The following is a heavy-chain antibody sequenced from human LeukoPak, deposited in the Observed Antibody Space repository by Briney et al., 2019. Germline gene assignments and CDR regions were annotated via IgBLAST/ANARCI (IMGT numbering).Heavy chain of an antibody. CDR3: AKESGALGAPLYDY. CDR1: GFIFRNYA. D-gene: IGHD4/OR15-4a*01. V-gene: IGHV3-23*01. CDR2: ISDNGGGR. J-gene: IGHJ4*02. Sequence: AGGSLRLSCGASGFIFRNYAMSWVRQAPGEGLEWVSGISDNGGGRYYADSVKGRFTISRDNSKNMLYLQMNSPRAEDTAVYYCAKESGALGAPLYDYWGRGILVTASS.